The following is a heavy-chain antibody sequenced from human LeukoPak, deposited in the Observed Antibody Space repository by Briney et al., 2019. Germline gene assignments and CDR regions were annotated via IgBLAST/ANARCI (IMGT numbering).Heavy chain of an antibody. CDR3: AKDRSYYDSGGFRNFDY. CDR1: GFTFSSYG. CDR2: ISSSSSTI. J-gene: IGHJ4*02. V-gene: IGHV3-48*04. D-gene: IGHD3-22*01. Sequence: GGSLRLSCAASGFTFSSYGMHWVRQAPGKGLEWVSYISSSSSTIYYADSVKGRFTISRDNAKNSLYLQMNSLRAEDTAVYYCAKDRSYYDSGGFRNFDYWGQGTLVTVSS.